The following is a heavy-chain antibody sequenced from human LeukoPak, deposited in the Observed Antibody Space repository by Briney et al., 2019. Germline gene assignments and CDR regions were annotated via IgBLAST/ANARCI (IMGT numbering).Heavy chain of an antibody. D-gene: IGHD3-16*01. CDR2: IYYSGST. CDR3: ARDYGPGAFMDV. Sequence: SETLSLTCTVSGGSLSGSDYYWSWIRQSPGKGLEWIGYIYYSGSTYYNPSLKSRVSISVDTSKNQFSLKLSSVTAADTAVYYCARDYGPGAFMDVWGQGTTVTVSS. J-gene: IGHJ6*02. CDR1: GGSLSGSDYY. V-gene: IGHV4-30-4*01.